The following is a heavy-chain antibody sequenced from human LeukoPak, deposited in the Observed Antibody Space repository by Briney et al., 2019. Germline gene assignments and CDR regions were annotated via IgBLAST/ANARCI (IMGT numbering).Heavy chain of an antibody. CDR3: ARKGSGLRP. V-gene: IGHV4-34*01. D-gene: IGHD6-19*01. J-gene: IGHJ4*02. Sequence: SETLSLTCAVYGGSFSGYYWSWIRQPPGKGLEWIGEINHSGSTNHNPSLKSRVTISVDTSKNQFSLKLSSVTAADTAVYYCARKGSGLRPWGQGTLVTVSS. CDR1: GGSFSGYY. CDR2: INHSGST.